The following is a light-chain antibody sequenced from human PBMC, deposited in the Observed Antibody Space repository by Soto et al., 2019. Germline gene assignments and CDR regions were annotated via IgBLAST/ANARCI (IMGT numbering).Light chain of an antibody. CDR2: VNSDGSH. V-gene: IGLV4-69*01. CDR1: SGHSNYA. CDR3: QTWGTGIRV. J-gene: IGLJ1*01. Sequence: QPVLTQSPSASASLGASVKLTCTLSSGHSNYAIAWHQQQPEKGPRYLMKVNSDGSHRKGDGIPDRFSGSSSGAQRYLTISSLQSEDXADYYCQTWGTGIRVFGTGTKLTVL.